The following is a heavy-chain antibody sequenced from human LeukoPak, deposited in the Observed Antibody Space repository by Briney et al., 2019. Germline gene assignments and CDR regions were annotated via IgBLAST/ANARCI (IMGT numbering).Heavy chain of an antibody. CDR2: IYPSDSDT. Sequence: GESLKISCKGSGYTFTTYWIGWVRQMPGKGLEWIGIIYPSDSDTRYSPSFQGQVTISADKSISTAYLQWSSLKASDTAMYYCARRAIPGHWDIVVVPAATAAFDIWGQGTMVTVSS. D-gene: IGHD2-2*01. V-gene: IGHV5-51*01. J-gene: IGHJ3*02. CDR3: ARRAIPGHWDIVVVPAATAAFDI. CDR1: GYTFTTYW.